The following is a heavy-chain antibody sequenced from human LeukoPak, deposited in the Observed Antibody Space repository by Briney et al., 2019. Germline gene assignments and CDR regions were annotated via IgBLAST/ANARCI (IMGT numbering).Heavy chain of an antibody. Sequence: GGSLRLSCAASGFTFSSYTMHWVRQAPGKGLEWVAVISYDESNKYYADSVKGRFTISRDNSKNTLYLQMNSLRAEDTAVYYCASGSPAAGNPPLFDYWGQGTLVTVSS. CDR1: GFTFSSYT. V-gene: IGHV3-30-3*01. D-gene: IGHD6-13*01. CDR3: ASGSPAAGNPPLFDY. CDR2: ISYDESNK. J-gene: IGHJ4*02.